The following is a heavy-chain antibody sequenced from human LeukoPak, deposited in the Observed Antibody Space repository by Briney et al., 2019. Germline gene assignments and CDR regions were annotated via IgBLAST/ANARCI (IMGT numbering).Heavy chain of an antibody. D-gene: IGHD2-15*01. V-gene: IGHV4-39*07. CDR1: GGSISSSSYY. J-gene: IGHJ6*03. CDR2: IYYSGSA. CDR3: ARSVEGYCRGGSCYYYSYYMDV. Sequence: SETLSLTCTVSGGSISSSSYYWGWIRQPPGKGLEWIGSIYYSGSANYNPSLKSRVTISVGTSKNQFSLKLSSVTAADTAVYYCARSVEGYCRGGSCYYYSYYMDVWGKGTTVTVSS.